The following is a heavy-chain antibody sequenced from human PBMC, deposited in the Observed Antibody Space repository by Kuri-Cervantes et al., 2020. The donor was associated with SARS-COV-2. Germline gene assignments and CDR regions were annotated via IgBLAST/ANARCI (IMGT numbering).Heavy chain of an antibody. CDR1: GFTFSNYV. V-gene: IGHV3-33*08. CDR2: IWYDGENE. Sequence: GESLKISCVASGFTFSNYVIHWVRQAPGKGLEWVAVIWYDGENEYYAGSVKGRFTISRDNSKNTVSLHMSSLRAEDTAMYYCARGAANYYYMDVWGKGTTVTVSS. CDR3: ARGAANYYYMDV. D-gene: IGHD3-16*01. J-gene: IGHJ6*03.